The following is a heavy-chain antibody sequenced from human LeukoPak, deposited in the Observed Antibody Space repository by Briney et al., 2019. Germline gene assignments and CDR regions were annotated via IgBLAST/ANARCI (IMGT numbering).Heavy chain of an antibody. D-gene: IGHD4-17*01. V-gene: IGHV3-11*06. CDR1: GFTFSDYY. CDR2: ISSSSSYT. Sequence: PGGSLRLSCAASGFTFSDYYMSWIRQAPGKGLEWVSYISSSSSYTNYADSVKGRFTISRDNAKNSLYLQMNSLRAEDTAVYYCASMTTVTKNFQHWGQGTLVTVSS. CDR3: ASMTTVTKNFQH. J-gene: IGHJ1*01.